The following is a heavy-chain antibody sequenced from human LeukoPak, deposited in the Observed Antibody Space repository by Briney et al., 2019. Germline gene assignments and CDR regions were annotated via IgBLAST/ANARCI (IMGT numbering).Heavy chain of an antibody. D-gene: IGHD2-21*02. CDR3: ARGVTTYCGGDCYRGGAFDY. J-gene: IGHJ4*02. CDR1: GGSISSYY. V-gene: IGHV4-4*07. CDR2: IYTSGST. Sequence: SETLSLTCTVSGGSISSYYRSWIRQPAGKGLEWIGRIYTSGSTNYNPSLKSRVTMSVDTSKNQFSLKLSSVTAADTAVYYCARGVTTYCGGDCYRGGAFDYWGQGTLVTVSS.